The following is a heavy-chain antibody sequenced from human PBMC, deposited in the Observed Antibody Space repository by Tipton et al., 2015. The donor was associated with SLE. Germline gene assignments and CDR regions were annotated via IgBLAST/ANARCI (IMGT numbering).Heavy chain of an antibody. D-gene: IGHD3-10*01. J-gene: IGHJ4*02. CDR2: INPNSAGT. CDR1: GYTFTAYY. Sequence: QLVQSGAEVKKPGASVKVSCKASGYTFTAYYMHWVRQAPGQGLEWMGWINPNSAGTNYAQKFQGRVTMTRDTSISTAYMELSRLRSDDTAVYYCAIFYYGSGGWTGYFDYWGQGTLVTVSS. V-gene: IGHV1-2*02. CDR3: AIFYYGSGGWTGYFDY.